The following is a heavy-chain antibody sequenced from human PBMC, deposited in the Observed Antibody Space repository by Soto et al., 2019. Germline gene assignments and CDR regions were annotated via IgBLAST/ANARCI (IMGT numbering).Heavy chain of an antibody. CDR3: ARDLEMATSQGFDY. D-gene: IGHD5-12*01. CDR2: TYYRSKWYN. CDR1: GDSVSSNSAA. Sequence: SQTLSLTCAISGDSVSSNSAAWNWIRQSPSRGLEWLGRTYYRSKWYNDYAVSVKSRITINPDTSKKQFSLQLNSVTPEDTAVYYCARDLEMATSQGFDYWGQGTLVTVSS. J-gene: IGHJ4*02. V-gene: IGHV6-1*01.